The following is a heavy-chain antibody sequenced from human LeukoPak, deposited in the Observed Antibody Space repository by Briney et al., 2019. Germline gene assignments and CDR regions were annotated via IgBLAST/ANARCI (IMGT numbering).Heavy chain of an antibody. V-gene: IGHV3-15*01. CDR1: GFTFSNAW. Sequence: GGSLRLSCAASGFTFSNAWMSWVRQAPGKGLEWVCHIKSKTDGGTTDYAAPVKGRFTISRDDSNNTLYLQMNSLKTEDTAVYYCTTDYYDSSGYYLQPFDYWGQGTLVTVSS. CDR3: TTDYYDSSGYYLQPFDY. D-gene: IGHD3-22*01. J-gene: IGHJ4*02. CDR2: IKSKTDGGTT.